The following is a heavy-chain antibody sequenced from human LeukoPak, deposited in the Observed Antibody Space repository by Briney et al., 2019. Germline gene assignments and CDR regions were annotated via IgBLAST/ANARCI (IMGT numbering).Heavy chain of an antibody. Sequence: GASVTVSCKASGYTFTGYYMHWVRQAPGQGLEWMGWINPNSGGTNYAQKFQGRVTMTRDTSISTAYMELSRLRSDDTAVYYCARKGYSSGWYRENQNDAFDIWGQGTMVTVSS. CDR1: GYTFTGYY. CDR2: INPNSGGT. J-gene: IGHJ3*02. V-gene: IGHV1-2*02. D-gene: IGHD6-19*01. CDR3: ARKGYSSGWYRENQNDAFDI.